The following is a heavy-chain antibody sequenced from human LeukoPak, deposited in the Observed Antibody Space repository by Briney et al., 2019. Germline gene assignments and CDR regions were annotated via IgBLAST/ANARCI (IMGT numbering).Heavy chain of an antibody. V-gene: IGHV3-30*04. CDR1: GLTFSRYA. CDR3: AELGITMIGGV. J-gene: IGHJ6*04. Sequence: GRSLRLSCAASGLTFSRYAMHWVRQAPGMGLEWVALISYDGSNKYYADSVKGRFTISRDDSKNTLYLQMNSLRAEDTAVYYCAELGITMIGGVWGKGTTVTISS. D-gene: IGHD3-10*02. CDR2: ISYDGSNK.